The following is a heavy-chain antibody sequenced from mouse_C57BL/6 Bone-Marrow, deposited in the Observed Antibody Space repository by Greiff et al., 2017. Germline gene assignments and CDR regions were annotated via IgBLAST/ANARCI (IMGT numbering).Heavy chain of an antibody. Sequence: QVQLQQPGAELVKPGAPVKMSCKASGYTFTSYWITWVKQRPGQGLEWIGDIYPGSGSINYNEKLKSKATLTVDTSSITAYMQLSSLTSEDSAVYYCARDDGYYVDYWGQGTTLTVSS. CDR1: GYTFTSYW. D-gene: IGHD2-3*01. CDR2: IYPGSGSI. CDR3: ARDDGYYVDY. J-gene: IGHJ2*01. V-gene: IGHV1-55*01.